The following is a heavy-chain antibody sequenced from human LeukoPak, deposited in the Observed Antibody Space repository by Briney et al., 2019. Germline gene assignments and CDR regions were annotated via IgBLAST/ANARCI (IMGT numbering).Heavy chain of an antibody. V-gene: IGHV6-1*01. J-gene: IGHJ5*02. CDR3: ARDRSLYYDILTGYPPTNWFDP. CDR1: GDSVSSNSAA. CDR2: TYYRSKWYN. D-gene: IGHD3-9*01. Sequence: SQTLSLTCAISGDSVSSNSAAWTWIRQSPSRGLEWLGRTYYRSKWYNDYAVSVKSRITINPDTSKNQFSLQLNSVTPEDTAVYYCARDRSLYYDILTGYPPTNWFDPWGQGTLVTVSS.